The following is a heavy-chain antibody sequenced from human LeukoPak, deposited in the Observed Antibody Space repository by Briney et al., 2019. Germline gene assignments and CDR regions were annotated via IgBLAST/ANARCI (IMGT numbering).Heavy chain of an antibody. V-gene: IGHV1-69*01. Sequence: SVKVSCKASGGTFSSYAISWVRQAPGQGLEWMGGIIPIFGTANYAQKFQGRVTITADESTSTAYMELSSLRSEDTAVYYCARDECSSTSCLSDFDYWGQGTPVTVSS. CDR3: ARDECSSTSCLSDFDY. CDR2: IIPIFGTA. CDR1: GGTFSSYA. J-gene: IGHJ4*02. D-gene: IGHD2-2*01.